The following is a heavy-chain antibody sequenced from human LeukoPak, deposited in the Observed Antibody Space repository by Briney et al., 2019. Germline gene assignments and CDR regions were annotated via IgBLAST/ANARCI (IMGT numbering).Heavy chain of an antibody. Sequence: KASETLSLTCTVSGGSISSGGYYWSWIRQHPGKGLEWIGYIYYSGSTNYNPSLKSRVTISVDTSKNQFSLKLSSVTAADTAVYYCARSIAAAGYVFDPWGQGTLVTVSS. CDR2: IYYSGST. D-gene: IGHD6-13*01. CDR1: GGSISSGGYY. V-gene: IGHV4-31*03. J-gene: IGHJ5*02. CDR3: ARSIAAAGYVFDP.